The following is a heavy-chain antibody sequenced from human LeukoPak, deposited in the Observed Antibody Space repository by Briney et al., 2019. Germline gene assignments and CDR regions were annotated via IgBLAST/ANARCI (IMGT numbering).Heavy chain of an antibody. CDR3: ARDGEYCSGGSCYFDY. D-gene: IGHD2-15*01. CDR1: GFTFSSYE. V-gene: IGHV3-20*04. Sequence: GGSPRLSCAASGFTFSSYEMNWVRQAPGKGLEWVSGINWNGGSTGYADSVKGRFTISRDNAKNSLYLQMNSLRAEDTALYYCARDGEYCSGGSCYFDYWGQGTLVTVSS. CDR2: INWNGGST. J-gene: IGHJ4*02.